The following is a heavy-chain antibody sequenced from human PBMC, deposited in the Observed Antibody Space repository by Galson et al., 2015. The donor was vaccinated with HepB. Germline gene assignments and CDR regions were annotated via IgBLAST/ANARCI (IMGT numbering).Heavy chain of an antibody. Sequence: QSGAEVKKPGESLRISCKGSGYSFTSYWISWVRQMPGKGLEWMGRIDPSDSYTNYSPSFQGHVTISADKSISTAYLQWSSLKASDTAMYYCARQEVVYDSSSYYSDAFDIWGQGTMVTVSS. D-gene: IGHD3-22*01. CDR1: GYSFTSYW. CDR3: ARQEVVYDSSSYYSDAFDI. CDR2: IDPSDSYT. V-gene: IGHV5-10-1*01. J-gene: IGHJ3*02.